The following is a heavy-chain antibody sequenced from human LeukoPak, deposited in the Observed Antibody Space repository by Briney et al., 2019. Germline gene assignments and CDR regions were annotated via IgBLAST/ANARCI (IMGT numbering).Heavy chain of an antibody. V-gene: IGHV3-23*01. CDR3: ARDSSMLRGPLVIYYFDF. J-gene: IGHJ4*02. D-gene: IGHD3-10*01. Sequence: GGSLRLSCAASGFTLSTYAMSWVRQAPGKGLEWVSTISGGGDVTYYADSVKGRFTISRDNSKNTLYLQMNSLRVEDTAVYYCARDSSMLRGPLVIYYFDFWGQGTLVTVSS. CDR1: GFTLSTYA. CDR2: ISGGGDVT.